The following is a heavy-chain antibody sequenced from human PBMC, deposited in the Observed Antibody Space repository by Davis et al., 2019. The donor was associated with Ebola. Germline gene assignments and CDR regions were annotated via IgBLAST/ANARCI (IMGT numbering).Heavy chain of an antibody. V-gene: IGHV1-18*01. CDR2: ISAYNGHT. CDR3: ARGRNGGWDFDY. D-gene: IGHD6-19*01. CDR1: GYTFNSHG. Sequence: ASVKVSCKASGYTFNSHGISWVRQAPGQGLEWMAWISAYNGHTNYAQKFQGRLTLTTDTSTSTAYMELRSLTSDDTAEYYCARGRNGGWDFDYWGQGTRVTVSS. J-gene: IGHJ4*02.